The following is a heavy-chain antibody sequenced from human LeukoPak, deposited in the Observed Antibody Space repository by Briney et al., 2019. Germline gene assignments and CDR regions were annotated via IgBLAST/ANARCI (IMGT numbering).Heavy chain of an antibody. Sequence: KPSETLSLTCTVSGGSISSSSYYWGWIRQPPGKGLEWIGSIYYSGSTYYNPSLKSRVAISVDTSKNQFSLKLSSVTAADTAVYYCARHFPGVAVAGYYFDYWGQGTLVTVSP. CDR3: ARHFPGVAVAGYYFDY. CDR2: IYYSGST. CDR1: GGSISSSSYY. V-gene: IGHV4-39*01. J-gene: IGHJ4*02. D-gene: IGHD6-19*01.